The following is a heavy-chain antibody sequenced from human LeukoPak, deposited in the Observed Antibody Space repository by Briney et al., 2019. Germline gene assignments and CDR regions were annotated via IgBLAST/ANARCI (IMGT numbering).Heavy chain of an antibody. J-gene: IGHJ4*02. Sequence: PSETLSLTCAAYGEPFNGYYWNWIRQSPGKGLEWIGEINHSGSTNYNPSLKSRVTISVDTSKNQFSLKLSSVTAADTAVYYCARIVRSSSRDYWGQGTLVTVSS. D-gene: IGHD6-13*01. CDR2: INHSGST. CDR1: GEPFNGYY. CDR3: ARIVRSSSRDY. V-gene: IGHV4-34*01.